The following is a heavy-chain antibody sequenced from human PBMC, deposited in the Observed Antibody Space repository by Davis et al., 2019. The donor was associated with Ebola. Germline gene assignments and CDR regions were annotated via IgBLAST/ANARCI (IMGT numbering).Heavy chain of an antibody. CDR1: DGSFGGCD. V-gene: IGHV4-34*01. CDR2: INHIGDS. D-gene: IGHD3-22*01. CDR3: ARAPYYFDRSSGTMFYYGMDV. J-gene: IGHJ6*02. Sequence: PGGSLRLSCAVYDGSFGGCDWTWVRQSAGRGLEWIGEINHIGDSKYNPSFKGRVSLSVDKSKNQVSFKLTSVTAADAATYFCARAPYYFDRSSGTMFYYGMDVWGQGTTVTVSS.